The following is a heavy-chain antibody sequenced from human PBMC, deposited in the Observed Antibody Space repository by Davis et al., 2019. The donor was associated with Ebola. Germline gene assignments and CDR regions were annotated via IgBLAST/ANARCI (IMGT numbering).Heavy chain of an antibody. J-gene: IGHJ4*02. CDR3: ARDNWYKNDN. V-gene: IGHV3-48*02. Sequence: GESLKISCAASGFTFSSYSMNWVRQAPGKGLEWISYISGASETIYYADSVKGRFTISRDNAKNSLYLQMNSLRDEDTAMYYCARDNWYKNDNWGQGTLVTVSS. CDR1: GFTFSSYS. CDR2: ISGASETI. D-gene: IGHD1/OR15-1a*01.